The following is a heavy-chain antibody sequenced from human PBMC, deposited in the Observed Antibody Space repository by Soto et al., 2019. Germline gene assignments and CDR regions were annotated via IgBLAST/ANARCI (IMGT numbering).Heavy chain of an antibody. CDR1: GGSISSYY. J-gene: IGHJ4*02. CDR2: IYYSGST. Sequence: SETLSLTCTVSGGSISSYYWSWIRQPPGKGLEWIGYIYYSGSTNYNPSLKSRVTISVDTSKNQFSLKLSSVTAADTAVYYCASLGIHLWSPDYWGQGTLVTVSS. D-gene: IGHD5-18*01. V-gene: IGHV4-59*01. CDR3: ASLGIHLWSPDY.